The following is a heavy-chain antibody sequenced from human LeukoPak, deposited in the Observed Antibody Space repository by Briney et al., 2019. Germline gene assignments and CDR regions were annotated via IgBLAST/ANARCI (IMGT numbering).Heavy chain of an antibody. CDR3: AKSQLTDYGSGSSLDY. CDR1: GYTFTGYY. V-gene: IGHV1-2*02. J-gene: IGHJ4*02. D-gene: IGHD3-10*01. CDR2: INPNSGGT. Sequence: ASVKVSCKASGYTFTGYYMHWVRQAPGQGLEWMGWINPNSGGTNYAQKFQGRVTMTRDTSISTAYMELSRLRSDDTAVYYCAKSQLTDYGSGSSLDYWGQGTLVTVSS.